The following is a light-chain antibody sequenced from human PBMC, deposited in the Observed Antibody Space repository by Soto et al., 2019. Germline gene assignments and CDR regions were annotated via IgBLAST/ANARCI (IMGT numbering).Light chain of an antibody. Sequence: EIVMTQSPATLSVSLGERVTLSCRASQSVRSKLAWYQQKPGQAPRILMYGASTRATGLPARFSGSGSGRDFTLIISSMQSADFAVYYCQQYNTWPPITFGQGTRLEIK. CDR2: GAS. CDR3: QQYNTWPPIT. CDR1: QSVRSK. J-gene: IGKJ5*01. V-gene: IGKV3-15*01.